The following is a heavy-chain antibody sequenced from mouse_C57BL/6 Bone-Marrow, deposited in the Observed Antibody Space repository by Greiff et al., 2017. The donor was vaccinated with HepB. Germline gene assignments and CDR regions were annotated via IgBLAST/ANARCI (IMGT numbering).Heavy chain of an antibody. Sequence: QVQLQQSGPELVKPGASVKISCKASGYAFSSSWMNWVKQRPGKGLEWIGRIYPGDGDTNYNGKFKGKATLTADKSSSTAYMQLSRLTSEDSAVYFCARGDYGSSHYFDYWGQGTTLTVSS. J-gene: IGHJ2*01. D-gene: IGHD1-1*01. CDR1: GYAFSSSW. CDR2: IYPGDGDT. CDR3: ARGDYGSSHYFDY. V-gene: IGHV1-82*01.